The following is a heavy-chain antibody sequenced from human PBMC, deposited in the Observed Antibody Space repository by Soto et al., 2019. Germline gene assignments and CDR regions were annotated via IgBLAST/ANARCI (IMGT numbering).Heavy chain of an antibody. CDR2: IYHSGIT. CDR1: GGSINSGGYF. D-gene: IGHD5-12*01. Sequence: SETLSLTCSVSGGSINSGGYFWSWIRQHPGKGLECIGYIYHSGITYYNPSLKSRVTISVDTSKNEFSLRLRSLTAADTAVYFCARVKATLYRHYYFDYWGQGTPVTVSS. J-gene: IGHJ4*02. CDR3: ARVKATLYRHYYFDY. V-gene: IGHV4-30-4*01.